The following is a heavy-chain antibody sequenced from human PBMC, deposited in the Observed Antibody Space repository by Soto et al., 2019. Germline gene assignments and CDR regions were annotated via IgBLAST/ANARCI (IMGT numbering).Heavy chain of an antibody. CDR1: GGSVSSGGYY. CDR3: ARKGPRLEEGFDY. CDR2: MYYSGSA. J-gene: IGHJ4*02. V-gene: IGHV4-61*08. Sequence: PSESLSLRCTVSGGSVSSGGYYWNWIRQPPGRGLEWIGYMYYSGSADYNSSLKSRVTISVDRSKNQVFLRVSSVTAADKAVYYCARKGPRLEEGFDYWGQGILVTVSS. D-gene: IGHD3-16*01.